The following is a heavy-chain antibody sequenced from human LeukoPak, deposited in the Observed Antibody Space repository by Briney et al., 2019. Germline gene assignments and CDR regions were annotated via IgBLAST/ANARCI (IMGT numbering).Heavy chain of an antibody. Sequence: ASVKVSCKASGYTFTSYDINWMRQAPGQGLEWMGGIIPIFGTANYAQKFQGRVTIPTDESTSTAYMELSSLRSEDTAVYYCARTSIYCSSTSCRGDGYYYYYMDVWGTGTTVTVSS. CDR3: ARTSIYCSSTSCRGDGYYYYYMDV. CDR1: GYTFTSYD. CDR2: IIPIFGTA. V-gene: IGHV1-69*05. D-gene: IGHD2-2*01. J-gene: IGHJ6*03.